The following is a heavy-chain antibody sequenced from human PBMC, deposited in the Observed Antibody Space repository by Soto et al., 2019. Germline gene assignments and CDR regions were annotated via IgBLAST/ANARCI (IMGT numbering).Heavy chain of an antibody. V-gene: IGHV3-15*07. CDR3: WDTLVPGGDSDV. Sequence: EVQLVESGGGLVKPGGSLRLSCAASGHIFTGAWTNWVRLPPGKGLEWVGRIRSNAAGGTADYAAPVKGRFTISRDDSKNMVFLQMDGLKTEDTALYYCWDTLVPGGDSDVWGRGTMVTVSS. D-gene: IGHD2-21*01. CDR2: IRSNAAGGTA. J-gene: IGHJ3*01. CDR1: GHIFTGAW.